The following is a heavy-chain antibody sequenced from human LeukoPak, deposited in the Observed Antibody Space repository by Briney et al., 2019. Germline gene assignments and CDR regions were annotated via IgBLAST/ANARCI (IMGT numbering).Heavy chain of an antibody. J-gene: IGHJ6*03. CDR1: GGSISSYY. CDR3: ARDAGSGWYGRDYYYMDV. D-gene: IGHD6-19*01. V-gene: IGHV4-59*12. Sequence: SETLSLTCTVSGGSISSYYWSWIRQPPGKGLEWIGHIYYSGSTNYNPSLKSRVTISVDTSKNQISLKLSSVTAADTAVYYCARDAGSGWYGRDYYYMDVWGKGTTVTVSS. CDR2: IYYSGST.